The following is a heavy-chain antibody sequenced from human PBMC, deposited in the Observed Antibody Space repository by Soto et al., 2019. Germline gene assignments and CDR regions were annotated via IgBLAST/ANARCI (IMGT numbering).Heavy chain of an antibody. J-gene: IGHJ6*02. CDR1: GYSFSSYW. V-gene: IGHV5-51*01. CDR3: ARNSLTGYYNYYYSMDV. CDR2: IYPDDSDT. D-gene: IGHD3-9*01. Sequence: GESLKISCKSSGYSFSSYWIAWLRLMPGKGLEWMGSIYPDDSDTKYSPSFQGQVTISADKSISAAYLQWSSLKASDTAIYYCARNSLTGYYNYYYSMDVWGQGTTVTVS.